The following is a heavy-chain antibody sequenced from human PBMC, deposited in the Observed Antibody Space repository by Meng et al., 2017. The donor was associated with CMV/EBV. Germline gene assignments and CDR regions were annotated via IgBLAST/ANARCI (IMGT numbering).Heavy chain of an antibody. CDR2: ISSSSSYI. J-gene: IGHJ6*02. CDR1: GFTFSSYS. D-gene: IGHD2-2*01. CDR3: ARVNIVVVPAAIDGSSFSYYGMDV. Sequence: GGSLRLSCAASGFTFSSYSMNWVRQAPGKGLERVSSISSSSSYIYYADSVKGRFTISRDNAKNSLYLQMNSLRAEDTAVYYCARVNIVVVPAAIDGSSFSYYGMDVWGQGTTVTVSS. V-gene: IGHV3-21*01.